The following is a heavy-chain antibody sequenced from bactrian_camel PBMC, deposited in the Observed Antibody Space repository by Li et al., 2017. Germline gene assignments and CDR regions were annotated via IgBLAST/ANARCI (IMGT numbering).Heavy chain of an antibody. Sequence: HVQLVESGGGSVQAGGSLRLHCAASGLPSACMAWFRQAPGKGRAKIASLYTISSIADYADSVKGRFTISRDNAKSMVDLQMNNLKPEDTARYYCAKGAFGHADGTGHATRGQGTQVTVS. J-gene: IGHJ4*01. V-gene: IGHV3-2*01. D-gene: IGHD5*01. CDR2: LYTISSIA. CDR1: GLPSAC.